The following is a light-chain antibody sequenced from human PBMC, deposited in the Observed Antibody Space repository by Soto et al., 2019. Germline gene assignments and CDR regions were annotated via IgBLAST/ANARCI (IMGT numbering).Light chain of an antibody. CDR1: QSLSSNS. V-gene: IGKV3-20*01. CDR3: QQYGSSPWT. CDR2: GAS. Sequence: EIVLTQSPGTLSLSPGERATLSCRASQSLSSNSLAWFQQKPGQAPRLLIYGASNRATGVPDRVSGSGSGTDFTLTISRLEPEDFAVYNCQQYGSSPWTFGQGTKVEI. J-gene: IGKJ1*01.